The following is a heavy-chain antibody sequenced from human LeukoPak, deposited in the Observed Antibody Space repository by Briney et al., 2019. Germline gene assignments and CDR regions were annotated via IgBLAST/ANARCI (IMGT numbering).Heavy chain of an antibody. CDR1: VGTFSSYA. CDR3: ARDYYDSSGYYPNYYYFDY. Sequence: SVKVYCKASVGTFSSYAISWVRQAPGQGLEWMGGIIPIFGTANYAQKFQGRVTITADESTSTAYMELSSLRSEDTAVYYCARDYYDSSGYYPNYYYFDYWGQGTLVTVSS. J-gene: IGHJ4*02. D-gene: IGHD3-22*01. CDR2: IIPIFGTA. V-gene: IGHV1-69*13.